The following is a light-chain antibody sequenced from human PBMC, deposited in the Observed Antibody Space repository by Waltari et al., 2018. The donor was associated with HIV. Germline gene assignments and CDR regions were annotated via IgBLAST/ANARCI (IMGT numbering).Light chain of an antibody. J-gene: IGKJ1*01. CDR2: DAS. Sequence: EIVMTQSPVTLSVSPGERATLSCRASESVRSKLAWYQQKAGQAPRLLICDASTRASGIPARFSGSGSGTEFTLTISSLQSEDFAVYYCQQYNDWPRTFGQGTKVESK. CDR1: ESVRSK. CDR3: QQYNDWPRT. V-gene: IGKV3-15*01.